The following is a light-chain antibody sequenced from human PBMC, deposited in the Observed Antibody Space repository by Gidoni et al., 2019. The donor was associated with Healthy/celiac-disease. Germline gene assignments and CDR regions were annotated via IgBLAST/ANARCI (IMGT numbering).Light chain of an antibody. Sequence: IVMTPSPATLSVSPGERATLSCRASQSVSSNLSWYQQKPGQAPRLLIYGSSTRATGIPARFSGSGSGTEVTLTISSRQSEDDAVYYCQQYNNWPPLTFGGGTKVEIK. CDR1: QSVSSN. V-gene: IGKV3-15*01. CDR3: QQYNNWPPLT. CDR2: GSS. J-gene: IGKJ4*01.